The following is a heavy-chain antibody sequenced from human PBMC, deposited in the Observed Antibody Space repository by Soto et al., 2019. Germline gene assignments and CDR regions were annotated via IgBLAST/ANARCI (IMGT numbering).Heavy chain of an antibody. D-gene: IGHD4-4*01. CDR1: EFAFNTYA. V-gene: IGHV3-33*01. CDR3: ARGGLQSFYFPPDF. CDR2: SWYDGRNK. Sequence: PGGPLRLSCVASEFAFNTYAIHWVRQAPGQGLEWVAVSWYDGRNKYYPESVKGRFTISRDNSENTVSLQMNSLRPDDTAIYHCARGGLQSFYFPPDFWGRGTLVTVSS. J-gene: IGHJ4*02.